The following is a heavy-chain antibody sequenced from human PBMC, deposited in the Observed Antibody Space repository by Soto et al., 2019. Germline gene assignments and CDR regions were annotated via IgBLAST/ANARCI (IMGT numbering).Heavy chain of an antibody. CDR3: ASGAAAGYYYYYGMDV. CDR2: ISYDGSNK. J-gene: IGHJ6*02. D-gene: IGHD6-13*01. V-gene: IGHV3-30-3*01. Sequence: GGSLRLSCAASGFTFSSYAMHWVRQAPGKGLEWVAVISYDGSNKYYADSVKGRFTISRDNSKNTLYLQMNSLRAEDTAVYYCASGAAAGYYYYYGMDVWGQGTTVTVSS. CDR1: GFTFSSYA.